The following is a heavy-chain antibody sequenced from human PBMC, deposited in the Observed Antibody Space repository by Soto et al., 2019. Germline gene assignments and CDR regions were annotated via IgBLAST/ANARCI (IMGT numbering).Heavy chain of an antibody. D-gene: IGHD6-13*01. V-gene: IGHV4-59*01. Sequence: QVQLQESGPGLVKPSETLSLTCTVSGGSISSYYWSWIRQPPGKGLEWIGYIYYSGSTNYNPSLKSRVTIPVGTSKHQFSLKLSSVAAADTAGYYCARGGSSSWYSGWGQGTLVTVSS. CDR3: ARGGSSSWYSG. J-gene: IGHJ4*02. CDR1: GGSISSYY. CDR2: IYYSGST.